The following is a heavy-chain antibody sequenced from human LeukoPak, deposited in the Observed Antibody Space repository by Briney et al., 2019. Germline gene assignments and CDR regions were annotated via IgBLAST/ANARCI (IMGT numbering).Heavy chain of an antibody. CDR2: VYYSGST. CDR1: GGSISSYY. Sequence: SETLSLTCSVSGGSISSYYWSWIRQPPGKGLEWIGYVYYSGSTNYNPSLKSRVTISVDTSKNQFSLKLTSVTAADTAVYYYARGDSGSFSQFDCWGQGTLVTVSS. CDR3: ARGDSGSFSQFDC. V-gene: IGHV4-59*01. D-gene: IGHD1-26*01. J-gene: IGHJ4*02.